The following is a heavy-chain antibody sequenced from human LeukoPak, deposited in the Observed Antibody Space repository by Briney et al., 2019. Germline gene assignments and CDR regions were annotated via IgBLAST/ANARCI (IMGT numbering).Heavy chain of an antibody. V-gene: IGHV1-69*04. CDR3: ASGYYYDSGGPVDY. CDR1: GGTFSSYA. CDR2: IIPIFGIA. J-gene: IGHJ4*02. Sequence: SVKVSCKASGGTFSSYAISWVRQAPGQGLEWMGRIIPIFGIANYAQKFQGRVTITADKSTSTAYMELSSLRSEDTAVYYCASGYYYDSGGPVDYWGQGTLVTVSS. D-gene: IGHD3-22*01.